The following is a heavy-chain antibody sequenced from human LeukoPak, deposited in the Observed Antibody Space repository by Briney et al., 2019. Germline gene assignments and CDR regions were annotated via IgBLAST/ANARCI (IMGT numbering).Heavy chain of an antibody. J-gene: IGHJ3*02. CDR1: GFTFSNYC. Sequence: GGSLRLSCAASGFTFSNYCMHWVRQAPGKGLEWVADIASDGSHTFYVESVKGRFTIARDNSKNTLYLQMNSLGPEDTAVYFCARERQDTVIHSGAFDIWGQGTMVTVSS. V-gene: IGHV3-30-3*01. CDR3: ARERQDTVIHSGAFDI. D-gene: IGHD2-21*02. CDR2: IASDGSHT.